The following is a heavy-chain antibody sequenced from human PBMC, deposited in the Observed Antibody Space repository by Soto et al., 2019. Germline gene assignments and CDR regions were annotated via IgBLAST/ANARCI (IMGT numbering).Heavy chain of an antibody. CDR1: GYTFTSYD. Sequence: ASVKVSCKSSGYTFTSYDINWVRQATGQGLEWMGWMNPNSGNTGYAQKFQGRVTMTRNTSISTAYMELSSLRSEDTAVYYCARGFYDFWRVYYPGGVFDLGAKGTMVTVSS. V-gene: IGHV1-8*01. CDR2: MNPNSGNT. J-gene: IGHJ3*01. CDR3: ARGFYDFWRVYYPGGVFDL. D-gene: IGHD3-3*01.